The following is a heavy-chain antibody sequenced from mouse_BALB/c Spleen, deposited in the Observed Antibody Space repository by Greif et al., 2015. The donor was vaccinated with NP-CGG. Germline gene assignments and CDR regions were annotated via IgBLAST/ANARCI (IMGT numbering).Heavy chain of an antibody. CDR1: GFSLTSYG. CDR2: IWRGGST. V-gene: IGHV2-5*01. Sequence: QVHVKQSGPGLVQPSQSLSITCTVSGFSLTSYGVHWVRQSPGKGLEWLGVIWRGGSTDYNAAFMSRLSITEDNSKSQVFFKMNSLQADDTAIYYCAVNWDYAMDYWGQGTSVTVSS. CDR3: AVNWDYAMDY. D-gene: IGHD4-1*02. J-gene: IGHJ4*01.